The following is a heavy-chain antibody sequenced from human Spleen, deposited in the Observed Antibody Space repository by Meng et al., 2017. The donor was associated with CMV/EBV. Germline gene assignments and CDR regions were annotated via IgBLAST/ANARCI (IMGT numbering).Heavy chain of an antibody. CDR3: ARGSGVLEWFRRSDWFDP. CDR1: GGSFSGYY. Sequence: SETLSLTCAVYGGSFSGYYWTWIRQPPGKGLEWIGEINHSGSTNYNPSLKSRVTISVDTSKNQFSLKLSSVTAADTAVYYCARGSGVLEWFRRSDWFDPWGQETLVTVSS. J-gene: IGHJ5*02. D-gene: IGHD3-3*01. V-gene: IGHV4-34*01. CDR2: INHSGST.